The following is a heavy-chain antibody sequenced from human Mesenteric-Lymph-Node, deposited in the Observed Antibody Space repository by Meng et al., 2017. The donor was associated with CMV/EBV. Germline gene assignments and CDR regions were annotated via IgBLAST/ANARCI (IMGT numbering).Heavy chain of an antibody. CDR1: GGSISSSNW. CDR3: ARVWGYQLLYHWFDP. D-gene: IGHD2-2*02. V-gene: IGHV4-4*02. Sequence: SETLSLTCAVSGGSISSSNWWSWVRQPPGKGLEWIGEIYHSGSTNYNPSLKSRVTISVDKSKNQFSLKLSSVTAADTAVYYCARVWGYQLLYHWFDPWGQGTLVTVSS. CDR2: IYHSGST. J-gene: IGHJ5*02.